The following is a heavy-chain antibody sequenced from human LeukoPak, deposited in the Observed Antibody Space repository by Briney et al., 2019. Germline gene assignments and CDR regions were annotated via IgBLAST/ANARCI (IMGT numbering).Heavy chain of an antibody. CDR2: INPNSGGT. CDR1: GYTFTGYY. V-gene: IGHV1-2*02. D-gene: IGHD3-22*01. J-gene: IGHJ4*02. CDR3: ARGVVGSSGYYHRY. Sequence: ASVKVSCKASGYTFTGYYMHWVRQAPGQGLEWLGWINPNSGGTNYAQKFQGRVTMTRDTSISTAYMDLSRLRSDDTAVYYCARGVVGSSGYYHRYWGQGTLVTVSS.